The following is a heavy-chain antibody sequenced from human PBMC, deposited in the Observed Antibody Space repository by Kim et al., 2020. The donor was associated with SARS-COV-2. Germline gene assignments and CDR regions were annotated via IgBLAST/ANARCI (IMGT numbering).Heavy chain of an antibody. Sequence: SETLSLTCTVSGGSISSGSYYWSWIRQPAGKGLEWIGRIYTSGSTNYNPSLKSRVTISVDTSKNQFSLKLSSVTAADTAVYYCARDLGGYGVWFDPWGQGTLVTVSS. CDR2: IYTSGST. V-gene: IGHV4-61*02. D-gene: IGHD3-16*01. CDR3: ARDLGGYGVWFDP. J-gene: IGHJ5*02. CDR1: GGSISSGSYY.